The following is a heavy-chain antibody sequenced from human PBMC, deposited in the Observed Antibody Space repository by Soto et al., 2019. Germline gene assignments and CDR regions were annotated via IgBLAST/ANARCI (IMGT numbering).Heavy chain of an antibody. D-gene: IGHD3-22*01. CDR1: GGSISSGGYY. Sequence: SETLSLTCTVSGGSISSGGYYWSWIRQHPGKGLEWIGYIYYSGSTYYNPSLKSRVTISVDTSKNQFSLKLSSVTAADTAVYYCASALTHSGYYQNWFDPWGQGTLVTVSS. CDR2: IYYSGST. V-gene: IGHV4-31*03. J-gene: IGHJ5*02. CDR3: ASALTHSGYYQNWFDP.